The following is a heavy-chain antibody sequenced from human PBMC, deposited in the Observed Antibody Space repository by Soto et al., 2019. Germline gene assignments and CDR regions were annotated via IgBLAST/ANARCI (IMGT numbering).Heavy chain of an antibody. J-gene: IGHJ4*02. CDR2: ITNDGGDT. Sequence: LRLSCAASGFTFSNYAMTWVRQAPGEGLEWVAVITNDGGDTLHADSVKGRFTIFRDNSKNTLYLQMISLRAEDTAIYYCAKSSGNSYPESRVFDFWGQGTRVTVSS. D-gene: IGHD5-18*01. CDR3: AKSSGNSYPESRVFDF. CDR1: GFTFSNYA. V-gene: IGHV3-23*01.